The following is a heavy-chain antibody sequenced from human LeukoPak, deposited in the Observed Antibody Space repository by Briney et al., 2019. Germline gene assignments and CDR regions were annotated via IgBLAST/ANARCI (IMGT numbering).Heavy chain of an antibody. CDR2: IYTSGST. V-gene: IGHV4-61*02. CDR3: ARVDFWSGYLVVSKAVGMDV. CDR1: GGSISSGSYY. D-gene: IGHD3-3*01. Sequence: PSETLSLTCTVSGGSISSGSYYWSWIRQPAGKGLEWIGRIYTSGSTNYNPSLKSRVTISVDTSKNQFSLKLSSVTAADTAVYYCARVDFWSGYLVVSKAVGMDVWGKGTTVTVSS. J-gene: IGHJ6*03.